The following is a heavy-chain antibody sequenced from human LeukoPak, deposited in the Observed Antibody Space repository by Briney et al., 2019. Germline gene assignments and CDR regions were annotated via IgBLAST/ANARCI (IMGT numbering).Heavy chain of an antibody. Sequence: GESLKISCQGSGYSFTSYWIGWVRQMPGKGLEWMGIIYPGDSGTRYSPSFQGQVTISADKSISTAYLQWSSLKASDTAMYYCARVLNYDSSGYLAYWGQGTLVTVSS. CDR1: GYSFTSYW. D-gene: IGHD3-22*01. CDR3: ARVLNYDSSGYLAY. J-gene: IGHJ4*02. CDR2: IYPGDSGT. V-gene: IGHV5-51*01.